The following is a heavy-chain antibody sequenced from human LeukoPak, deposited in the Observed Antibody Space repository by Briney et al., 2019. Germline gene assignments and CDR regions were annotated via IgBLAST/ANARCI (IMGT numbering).Heavy chain of an antibody. CDR3: ARELGYYYGSGAFDP. J-gene: IGHJ5*02. Sequence: ASVKVSCKASGGTFSSYAISWVRQAPGQGLEWMGGIIPIFGTANYAQKFQGRVTITTDESTSTAYMELSSLRSEDTAVYYCARELGYYYGSGAFDPWGQGTLVTVSS. V-gene: IGHV1-69*05. CDR2: IIPIFGTA. D-gene: IGHD3-10*01. CDR1: GGTFSSYA.